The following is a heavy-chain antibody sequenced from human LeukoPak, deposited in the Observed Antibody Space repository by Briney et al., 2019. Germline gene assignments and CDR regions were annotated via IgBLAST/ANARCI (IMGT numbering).Heavy chain of an antibody. Sequence: PGGSLRLSCAASGFTFSSYWMSWVRQAPGKGLEWVANIKQDGSEKYYVDSVKGRFTISRDNAKNSLYLQMNSLRAEDTAVYYCARDVRARARAVAGTMGPFDYWGQGTLVTVSS. CDR1: GFTFSSYW. V-gene: IGHV3-7*01. J-gene: IGHJ4*02. CDR2: IKQDGSEK. D-gene: IGHD6-19*01. CDR3: ARDVRARARAVAGTMGPFDY.